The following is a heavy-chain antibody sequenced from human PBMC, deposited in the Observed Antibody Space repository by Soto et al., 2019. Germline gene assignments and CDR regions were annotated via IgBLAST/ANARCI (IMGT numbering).Heavy chain of an antibody. CDR3: ASSSLKVVAATRYFDY. J-gene: IGHJ4*02. Sequence: SETLSLTCAVYGGSFSGYYWSWIRQPPGKGLEWIGEINHSGSTNYNPSLKSRVTISVDTSKNQFSLKLSSVTAADTAVYYCASSSLKVVAATRYFDYWGQGTLVTVSS. CDR2: INHSGST. V-gene: IGHV4-34*01. CDR1: GGSFSGYY. D-gene: IGHD2-15*01.